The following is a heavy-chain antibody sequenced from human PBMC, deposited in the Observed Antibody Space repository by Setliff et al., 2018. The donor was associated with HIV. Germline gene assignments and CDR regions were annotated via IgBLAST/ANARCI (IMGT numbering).Heavy chain of an antibody. CDR3: ARTHYSFNLLEYYYYYYMDV. CDR1: GAPVSSGRYY. J-gene: IGHJ6*03. CDR2: IHYAGST. Sequence: PSETLSLTCSVSGAPVSSGRYYWGWIRQPPGKGLEWIATIHYAGSTYYNPSLESRVTMSVDTSKNQFSLKLSSMTAADTAVYYCARTHYSFNLLEYYYYYYMDVWGKGTTVTVSS. V-gene: IGHV4-39*07. D-gene: IGHD4-4*01.